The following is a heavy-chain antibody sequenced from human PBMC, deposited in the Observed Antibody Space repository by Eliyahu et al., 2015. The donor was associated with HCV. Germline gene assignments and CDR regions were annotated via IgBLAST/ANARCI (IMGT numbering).Heavy chain of an antibody. J-gene: IGHJ4*02. V-gene: IGHV3-74*01. CDR2: INSDGSGT. Sequence: EVQLVESGGGLVQPGGSLRLSCAASGFTFSSYWMYWVRQAPGKGLVWVSRINSDGSGTSYADSVKGRFTISRDSAKNTLYLQVNSLRAEDTAVYYCAISVAGTGGLGYWGQGTLVTVSS. D-gene: IGHD6-19*01. CDR1: GFTFSSYW. CDR3: AISVAGTGGLGY.